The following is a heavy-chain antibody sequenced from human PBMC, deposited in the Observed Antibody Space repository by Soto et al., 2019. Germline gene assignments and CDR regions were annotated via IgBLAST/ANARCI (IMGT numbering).Heavy chain of an antibody. CDR1: GGSISSSNYY. Sequence: QLQLRESGPGLVKPSETLSLTCTVSGGSISSSNYYWAWIRQSPGKGLEWIGSVYYNGFTYYNPSLKSRVTIPVDTSKNQFSLKLTSVTAADTAVYYCARMGDFWSGPGELDPWGPGTLVTVSS. J-gene: IGHJ5*02. V-gene: IGHV4-39*01. D-gene: IGHD3-3*01. CDR3: ARMGDFWSGPGELDP. CDR2: VYYNGFT.